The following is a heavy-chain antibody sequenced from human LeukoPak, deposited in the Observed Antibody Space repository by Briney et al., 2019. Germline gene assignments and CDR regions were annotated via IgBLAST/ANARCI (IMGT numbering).Heavy chain of an antibody. CDR3: AKEEYYYGSGSYYYAFDI. CDR2: ISGSGGST. J-gene: IGHJ3*02. Sequence: GGSLRLSCAASGFTFSSYAMSWVRPAPGKGLEWVSAISGSGGSTYYADSVKGRFTISRDNSKNTLYLQMNSLRAEDTAVYYCAKEEYYYGSGSYYYAFDIWGQGTMVTVSS. D-gene: IGHD3-10*01. V-gene: IGHV3-23*01. CDR1: GFTFSSYA.